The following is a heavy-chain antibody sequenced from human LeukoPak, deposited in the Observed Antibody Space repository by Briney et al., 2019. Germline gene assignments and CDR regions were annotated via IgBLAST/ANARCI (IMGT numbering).Heavy chain of an antibody. D-gene: IGHD3-22*01. J-gene: IGHJ4*02. Sequence: SETLSLTCIVSGGSISNYSWNWIRQPPGKGLEWIGNIDRTGSNYNPSLKSRVTISMDTSKNQFSLNLNSVTAADTAVYYCSRDSMIVATYDYWGQGTLVTVSS. CDR2: IDRTGS. CDR3: SRDSMIVATYDY. CDR1: GGSISNYS. V-gene: IGHV4-59*01.